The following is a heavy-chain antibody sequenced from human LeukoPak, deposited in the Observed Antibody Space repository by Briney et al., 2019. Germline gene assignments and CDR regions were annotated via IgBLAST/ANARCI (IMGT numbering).Heavy chain of an antibody. Sequence: GGSLRLSCSASGFTFSRYVMHWVRQAPGKGLEYVSTISDNGITTHYADSVKGRFTLSRDNSKNTLFLQMSSLRAEDTAVYYCVKFPPAAYWGDDCYPFDSGGRGPLVTVSS. D-gene: IGHD2-21*02. CDR2: ISDNGITT. CDR1: GFTFSRYV. V-gene: IGHV3-64D*08. J-gene: IGHJ4*02. CDR3: VKFPPAAYWGDDCYPFDS.